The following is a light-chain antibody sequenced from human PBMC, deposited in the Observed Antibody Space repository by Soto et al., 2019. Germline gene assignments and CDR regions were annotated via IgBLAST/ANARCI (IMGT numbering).Light chain of an antibody. CDR1: HSLLDSNGYNY. CDR2: LGS. Sequence: DVLMTQSPLSLPVIPGERACIWFRSVHSLLDSNGYNYLDWYLQKPGQSPQLLIYLGSNRASGVPDRFSGSGSGTDFTLKISRVEAEDVGVYYCMQPLQSWTFGQGTKVDIK. CDR3: MQPLQSWT. V-gene: IGKV2-28*01. J-gene: IGKJ1*01.